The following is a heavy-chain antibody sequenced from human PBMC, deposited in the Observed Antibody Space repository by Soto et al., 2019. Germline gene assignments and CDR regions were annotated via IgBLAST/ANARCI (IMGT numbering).Heavy chain of an antibody. Sequence: GGSLRLSCAASGFTFGNAWMNWVRQAPGKGLEWVGRIKSKTDGGTTDYAATVKGRFTISRDDSKNTLYLQMNRLKTEDTAVYYCTTLHDSSGYSIDDYWGQGTLVTVSS. V-gene: IGHV3-15*07. CDR1: GFTFGNAW. D-gene: IGHD3-22*01. CDR2: IKSKTDGGTT. CDR3: TTLHDSSGYSIDDY. J-gene: IGHJ4*02.